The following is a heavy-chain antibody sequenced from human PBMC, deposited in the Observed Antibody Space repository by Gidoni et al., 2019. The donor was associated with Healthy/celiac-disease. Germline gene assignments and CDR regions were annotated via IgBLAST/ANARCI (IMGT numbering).Heavy chain of an antibody. CDR2: NSGSGGST. CDR3: AKAQPDGSGSYYNGYYFDY. CDR1: GFPFSSYA. V-gene: IGHV3-23*01. Sequence: EVQLLESGGGLVQPGGSLRLSCAASGFPFSSYAMSWVRQAPGKGLGWVSANSGSGGSTYYADSVKGRFTISRDNSKNTLYLQMNSLRAEDTAVYYCAKAQPDGSGSYYNGYYFDYWGQGTLVTVSS. D-gene: IGHD3-10*01. J-gene: IGHJ4*02.